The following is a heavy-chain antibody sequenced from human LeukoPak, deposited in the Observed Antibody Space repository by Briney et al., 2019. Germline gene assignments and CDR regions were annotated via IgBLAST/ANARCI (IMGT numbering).Heavy chain of an antibody. D-gene: IGHD2-21*02. CDR3: VRIPNTANFPNWFDP. J-gene: IGHJ5*02. CDR2: ISGSGYT. CDR1: GFTFSNYY. Sequence: GGSLRLSCAASGFTFSNYYMNWVRQAPEKGLEWISSISGSGYTYYADSVKGRFTISRDNAKNSLYLQMISLRADDTAMYYCVRIPNTANFPNWFDPWGQGTLVTVSS. V-gene: IGHV3-69-1*01.